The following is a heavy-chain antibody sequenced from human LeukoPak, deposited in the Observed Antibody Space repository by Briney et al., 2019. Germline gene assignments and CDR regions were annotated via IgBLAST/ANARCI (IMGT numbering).Heavy chain of an antibody. CDR3: ARGAYDILTNYYRVFDF. J-gene: IGHJ4*02. Sequence: SETLSLTCTVSGGSISNYYWSWIRQPAGKGLEWIGRIYTSGITNYNPSLKSRVTISVDTSKNQCSLKLSSVTAADTAVYYCARGAYDILTNYYRVFDFWGQGTLVTVSS. CDR2: IYTSGIT. CDR1: GGSISNYY. D-gene: IGHD3-9*01. V-gene: IGHV4-4*07.